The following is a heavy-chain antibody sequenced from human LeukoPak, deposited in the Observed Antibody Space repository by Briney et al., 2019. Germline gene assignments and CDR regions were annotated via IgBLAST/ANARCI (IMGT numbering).Heavy chain of an antibody. CDR2: IYSGGST. CDR3: ARLYKWLVLTFYYYYMDV. V-gene: IGHV3-53*01. Sequence: GGSLRLSCAASGFTVSSNYMSWVRQAPGKGLEWVSVIYSGGSTYYADSVKGRFTISRDNSKSTLYLQMNSLRAEDTAVYYCARLYKWLVLTFYYYYMDVWGKGTTVTVSS. CDR1: GFTVSSNY. D-gene: IGHD6-19*01. J-gene: IGHJ6*03.